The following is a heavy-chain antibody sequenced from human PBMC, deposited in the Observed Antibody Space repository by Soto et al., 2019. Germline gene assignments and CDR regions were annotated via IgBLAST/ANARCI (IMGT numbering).Heavy chain of an antibody. CDR2: IWYDGSNK. CDR3: AREEILAVAGYYYYGMDV. D-gene: IGHD6-19*01. J-gene: IGHJ6*02. V-gene: IGHV3-33*01. Sequence: PGGSLRLSCAASGFTFSSYGMHWVRQAPGKGLEWVAVIWYDGSNKYYADSVKGRFTISRDNSKNTLYLQMNSLRAEDTAVYYCAREEILAVAGYYYYGMDVWGQGTTVTVS. CDR1: GFTFSSYG.